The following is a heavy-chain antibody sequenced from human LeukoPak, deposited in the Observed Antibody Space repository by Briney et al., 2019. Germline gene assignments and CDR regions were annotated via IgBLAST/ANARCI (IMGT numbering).Heavy chain of an antibody. CDR2: ISWNSGSI. Sequence: GGSLRLSCAASGFTFDDCAMHWVRQAPGKGLEWVSGISWNSGSIGYADSVKGRFTISRDNAKNSLYLQMNSLRAEDTALYYCAKARWGRALWFGEYDYWGQGTLVTVSS. CDR3: AKARWGRALWFGEYDY. CDR1: GFTFDDCA. V-gene: IGHV3-9*01. D-gene: IGHD3-10*01. J-gene: IGHJ4*02.